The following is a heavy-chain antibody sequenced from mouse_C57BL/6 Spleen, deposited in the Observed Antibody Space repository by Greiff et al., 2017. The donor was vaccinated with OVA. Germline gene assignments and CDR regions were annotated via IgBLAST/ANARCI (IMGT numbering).Heavy chain of an antibody. V-gene: IGHV14-1*01. J-gene: IGHJ3*01. CDR1: GFNIKDYY. CDR2: IDPEDGDT. D-gene: IGHD1-1*01. Sequence: EVQLQQSGAELVRPGASVKLSCTASGFNIKDYYMHWVKQRPEQGLEWIGRIDPEDGDTEYAPKFQGKATMTADTSSNTAYLQLSSLTSEDTAVYYCTSLYYGSSPFAYWGQGTLVTVSA. CDR3: TSLYYGSSPFAY.